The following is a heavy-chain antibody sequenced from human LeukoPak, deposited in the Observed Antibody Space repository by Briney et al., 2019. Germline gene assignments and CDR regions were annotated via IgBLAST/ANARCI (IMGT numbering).Heavy chain of an antibody. J-gene: IGHJ6*02. D-gene: IGHD6-19*01. V-gene: IGHV4-59*01. CDR3: ARQWLDYYYYGMDV. CDR2: IYYSGST. Sequence: SETLSLTCAVYGGSFSSYYWSWIRQPPGKGLEWIGYIYYSGSTNYNPSLKSRVTISVDTSKNQFSLKLSSVTAADTAVYYCARQWLDYYYYGMDVWGQGTTVTVSS. CDR1: GGSFSSYY.